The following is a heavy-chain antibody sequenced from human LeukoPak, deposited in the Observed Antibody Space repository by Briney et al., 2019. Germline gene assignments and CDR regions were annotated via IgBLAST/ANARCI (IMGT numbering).Heavy chain of an antibody. Sequence: PSETLSLTCTVSGGSISSYYWNWIRQPPGKGLEWLGYIHSSGNTRYNPSLRSRVTISVDASKNQFSLKSSSVTAADTAVYYCGRAGRYCSGGSCYGENWFDPWGQGTLVTVSS. V-gene: IGHV4-59*01. J-gene: IGHJ5*02. CDR1: GGSISSYY. D-gene: IGHD2-15*01. CDR3: GRAGRYCSGGSCYGENWFDP. CDR2: IHSSGNT.